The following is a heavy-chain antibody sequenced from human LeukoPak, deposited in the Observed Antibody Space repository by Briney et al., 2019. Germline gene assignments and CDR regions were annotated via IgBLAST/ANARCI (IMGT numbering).Heavy chain of an antibody. CDR3: ARTTEGGYSGYFYYYYMDV. CDR2: IYYSGST. Sequence: SETLSLTCTVSGGSISSYYWSWIRQPPGKGLEWIGYIYYSGSTNYNPSLKSRVTISVDTSKNQFSPKLSSVTAADTAVYYCARTTEGGYSGYFYYYYMDVWGKGTTVTISS. V-gene: IGHV4-59*01. J-gene: IGHJ6*03. CDR1: GGSISSYY. D-gene: IGHD5-12*01.